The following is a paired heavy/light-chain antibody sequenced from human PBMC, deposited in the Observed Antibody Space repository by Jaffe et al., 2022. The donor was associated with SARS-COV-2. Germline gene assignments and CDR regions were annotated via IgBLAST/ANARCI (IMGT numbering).Light chain of an antibody. CDR3: QQYYTNPYT. J-gene: IGKJ2*01. CDR1: QSVLDSSNNKNY. CDR2: WAS. Sequence: DIVMTQSPDSLAVSLGERATINCKSSQSVLDSSNNKNYLGWYQHKPGQPPKLLIYWASTRESGVPARFSGSGSGTDFTLTISDLQAEDVAVYYCQQYYTNPYTFGQGTKLAI. V-gene: IGKV4-1*01.
Heavy chain of an antibody. V-gene: IGHV3-30*04. Sequence: QVQLVESGGGVVQPGRSLRLSCVASGFTFENHAMHWVRQAPGKGLEWVAVISNDGKHKWYADSVKGRFTVSRDNSKTTVHLEMSSLRDEETAVYYCGRASGHTGWYNAPGDYWGQGTLVTVSS. D-gene: IGHD6-19*01. CDR2: ISNDGKHK. CDR1: GFTFENHA. J-gene: IGHJ4*02. CDR3: GRASGHTGWYNAPGDY.